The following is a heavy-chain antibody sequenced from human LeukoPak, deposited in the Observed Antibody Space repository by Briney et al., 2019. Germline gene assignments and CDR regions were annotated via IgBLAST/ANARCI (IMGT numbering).Heavy chain of an antibody. CDR2: ISSSGSTI. CDR1: GFTFSDYY. J-gene: IGHJ4*02. D-gene: IGHD5-24*01. V-gene: IGHV3-11*04. Sequence: GGSLRLSCAASGFTFSDYYMSWIRQAPGKGLEWVSYISSSGSTIYYADSVKGRFTISRDNAKNSLYLQMNSLRAEDTAVYYCAREVARWLQYYFDYWGQGTLVTVSS. CDR3: AREVARWLQYYFDY.